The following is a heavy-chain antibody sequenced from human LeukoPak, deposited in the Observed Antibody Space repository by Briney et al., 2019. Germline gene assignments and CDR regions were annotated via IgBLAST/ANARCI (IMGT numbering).Heavy chain of an antibody. J-gene: IGHJ4*02. D-gene: IGHD3-3*01. V-gene: IGHV3-66*01. CDR3: ARDLLEWYFDY. Sequence: GGSLRLSCAASGFTFSNYAMSWVRQTPGKGLEWVSVIYSGGSTYYADSVKGRFTISRDNCKNTLYLQMNSLRAEDTAVYYCARDLLEWYFDYWGQGTLVTVSS. CDR1: GFTFSNYA. CDR2: IYSGGST.